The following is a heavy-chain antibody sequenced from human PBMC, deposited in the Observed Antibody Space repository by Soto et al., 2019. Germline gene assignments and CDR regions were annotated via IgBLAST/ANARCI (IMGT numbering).Heavy chain of an antibody. D-gene: IGHD6-13*01. V-gene: IGHV4-34*01. J-gene: IGHJ6*02. CDR2: INHSGST. CDR3: ARAEIAAAGPTYYYCGMDV. Sequence: QVQLQQWGAGLLKPSETLSLTCAVYGGSFSGYYWSWIRQPPGKGLEWIGEINHSGSTNYNPSLKSRVTISVDTSKKQFSVKLSSVTAADTAVYYCARAEIAAAGPTYYYCGMDVWGQGTTVTVSS. CDR1: GGSFSGYY.